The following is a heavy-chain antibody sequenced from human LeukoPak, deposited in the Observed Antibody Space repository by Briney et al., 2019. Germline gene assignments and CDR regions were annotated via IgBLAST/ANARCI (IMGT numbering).Heavy chain of an antibody. V-gene: IGHV1-18*01. J-gene: IGHJ4*02. Sequence: GASVKVSCKASGYTFTNFDINWVRQAPGQGLEWMGWISAYNGKTEFAQRFQDRVTMTTDTSTTTAYMELRRLRSDDTAMYYCARDHEDVYGSGSYKLWGQGTLVTVSS. CDR2: ISAYNGKT. CDR3: ARDHEDVYGSGSYKL. D-gene: IGHD3-10*01. CDR1: GYTFTNFD.